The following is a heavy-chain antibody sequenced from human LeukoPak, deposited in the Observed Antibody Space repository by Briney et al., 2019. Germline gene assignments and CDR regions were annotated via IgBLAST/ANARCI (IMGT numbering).Heavy chain of an antibody. CDR2: INPSGGST. J-gene: IGHJ6*02. D-gene: IGHD4-17*01. CDR1: GYTFTSYY. V-gene: IGHV1-46*01. CDR3: ASSYGDYAGYADYYYGMDV. Sequence: GASVKVSCKASGYTFTSYYMHWVRQAPGQGLEWMGIINPSGGSTSYAQKFQGRVTMTRDMSTSTVYMELSSLRSEDTAVYYCASSYGDYAGYADYYYGMDVWGQGTTVTVSS.